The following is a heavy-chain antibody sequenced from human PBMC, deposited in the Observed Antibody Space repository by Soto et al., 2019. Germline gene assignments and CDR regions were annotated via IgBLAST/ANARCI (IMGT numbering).Heavy chain of an antibody. CDR3: AKDSGYNYGYFRWFDP. Sequence: SETLSLTCAVYGGSFSGYYWTWIRQPPGTGLEWIGEINHSGSTNYNPSLKSRVTISVDTSKNQFSLKLTSVTAADTAVYYCAKDSGYNYGYFRWFDPWGQGTLVTVS. CDR2: INHSGST. D-gene: IGHD5-18*01. J-gene: IGHJ5*02. V-gene: IGHV4-34*01. CDR1: GGSFSGYY.